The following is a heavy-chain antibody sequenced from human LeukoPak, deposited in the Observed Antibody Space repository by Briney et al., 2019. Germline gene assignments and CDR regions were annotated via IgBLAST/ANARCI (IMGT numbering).Heavy chain of an antibody. J-gene: IGHJ4*02. D-gene: IGHD2-8*02. CDR1: GYTFTSYY. CDR3: ARDRGTGRFDY. Sequence: GASVKVSCKASGYTFTSYYMHWVRQAPGQGLEWMGIINPSGGSTSYAQKFQGRVTMTRDTSTSSVYMELSSLRSEDTAVYYCARDRGTGRFDYWGQGTLVTVSS. V-gene: IGHV1-46*01. CDR2: INPSGGST.